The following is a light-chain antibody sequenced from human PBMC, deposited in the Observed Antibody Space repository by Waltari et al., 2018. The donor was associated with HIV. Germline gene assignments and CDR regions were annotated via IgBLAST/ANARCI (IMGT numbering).Light chain of an antibody. CDR1: QDISNY. Sequence: DIQMTQSPSSLSASVGDRVTITCQASQDISNYLNWYQQKPGKTPKFLIYDASNLETGVPSRISGSGSGTDFTFTISSLQPEDIATYYCQQYDNLPYTFGQGTKLEI. CDR2: DAS. V-gene: IGKV1-33*01. CDR3: QQYDNLPYT. J-gene: IGKJ2*01.